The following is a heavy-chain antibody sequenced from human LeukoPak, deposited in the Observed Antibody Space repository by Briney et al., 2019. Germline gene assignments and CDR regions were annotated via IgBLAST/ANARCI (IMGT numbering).Heavy chain of an antibody. V-gene: IGHV4-38-2*02. CDR1: GYSISSGYY. Sequence: SETLSLTCAVSGYSISSGYYWGWIRQPPGKGLEWIGIIYHGGSTYYNPSLKSRVIISVDTSKNQFSLKMRSMTAADTAVYFCAKDSTRWYKGNRFDPWGQGTLVTVSS. J-gene: IGHJ5*02. CDR3: AKDSTRWYKGNRFDP. D-gene: IGHD4-23*01. CDR2: IYHGGST.